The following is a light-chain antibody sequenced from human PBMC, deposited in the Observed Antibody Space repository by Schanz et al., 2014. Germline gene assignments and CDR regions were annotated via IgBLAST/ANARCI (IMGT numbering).Light chain of an antibody. CDR2: SND. V-gene: IGLV1-44*01. CDR3: AGWDDSLNGRV. J-gene: IGLJ3*02. CDR1: RSNIGSNS. Sequence: QSALAQPPSASETPGQRISISCSGGRSNIGSNSVNWYQQLPGTAPKLLIYSNDRRPSGVPDRFSASKSGTSASLAISGLQSEDEADYYCAGWDDSLNGRVFGGGTKLTVL.